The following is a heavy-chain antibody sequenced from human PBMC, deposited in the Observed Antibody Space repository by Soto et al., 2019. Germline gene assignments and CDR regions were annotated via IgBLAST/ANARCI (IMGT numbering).Heavy chain of an antibody. V-gene: IGHV1-2*02. CDR3: ARDTAATGAYCYGMDV. CDR1: GYTFTYYT. CDR2: INPNSGGT. Sequence: XSGKASCNASGYTFTYYTVDLERPAPRQGLEWMGCINPNSGGTNYAQKFQGRVTMTRDTSISTPYMELSRLRSDQTAVYYCARDTAATGAYCYGMDVWGRGTTVTVSS. J-gene: IGHJ6*02. D-gene: IGHD6-13*01.